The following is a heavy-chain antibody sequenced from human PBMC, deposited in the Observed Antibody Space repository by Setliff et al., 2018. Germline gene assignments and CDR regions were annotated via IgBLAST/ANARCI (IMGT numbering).Heavy chain of an antibody. CDR3: AREQWLDPPGYYYMDV. Sequence: SETLSLTCTVSGGSISGTSYSWSWIRQPAGKGLEWIGRIYSSESTNYNPSLKSRVTISLDASKNQFSLKLSSVTAADTAVYYCAREQWLDPPGYYYMDVWAKGTTVTVSS. CDR2: IYSSEST. J-gene: IGHJ6*03. CDR1: GGSISGTSYS. V-gene: IGHV4-61*02. D-gene: IGHD6-19*01.